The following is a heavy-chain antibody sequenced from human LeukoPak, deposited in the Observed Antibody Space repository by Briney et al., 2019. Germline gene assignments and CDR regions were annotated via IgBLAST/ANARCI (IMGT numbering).Heavy chain of an antibody. J-gene: IGHJ4*02. CDR2: ISSTSRTI. V-gene: IGHV3-48*01. CDR3: ARVGYTYGYYDY. D-gene: IGHD5-18*01. CDR1: GFTLSTYS. Sequence: GGSLRLSCAAPGFTLSTYSMNWVRQAPGKVLEWVSYISSTSRTIYYADSVKGRFTISRDNAKNSLYLQMNSLRADDAAVYYCARVGYTYGYYDYWGQGILVTVSS.